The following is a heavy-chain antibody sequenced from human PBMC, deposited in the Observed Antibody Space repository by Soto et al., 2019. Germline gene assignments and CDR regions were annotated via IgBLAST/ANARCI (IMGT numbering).Heavy chain of an antibody. V-gene: IGHV1-69*01. J-gene: IGHJ4*01. CDR3: ARENGVAVATILYYFDY. Sequence: QVHLVQSGAEVKKAGSSVKVSCKAPGGTFKNNGISWVRQAPGQGLEWMGGIIPVFGTTNYAQKFQGRLTITADDFTSTDYIELSRLRYDDTAVYYCARENGVAVATILYYFDYWGPGTLVTVSS. D-gene: IGHD5-12*01. CDR2: IIPVFGTT. CDR1: GGTFKNNG.